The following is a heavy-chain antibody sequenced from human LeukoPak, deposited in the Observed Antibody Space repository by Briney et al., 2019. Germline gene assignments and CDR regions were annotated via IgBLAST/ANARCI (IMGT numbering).Heavy chain of an antibody. Sequence: SAGSLRLSCAASGFTFSSYWMSWVRQAPGKGLEWVANINHDGSEKYYVDSVKGRFTISRDNAKNSLYLQMNSLRAEDTAVYYCASVGIAVAADAFDIWGQGTMVTVSS. CDR2: INHDGSEK. CDR1: GFTFSSYW. CDR3: ASVGIAVAADAFDI. D-gene: IGHD6-19*01. J-gene: IGHJ3*02. V-gene: IGHV3-7*01.